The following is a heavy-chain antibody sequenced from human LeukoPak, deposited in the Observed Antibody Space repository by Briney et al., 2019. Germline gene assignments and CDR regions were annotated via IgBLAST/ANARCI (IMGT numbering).Heavy chain of an antibody. CDR3: ARGQLVDY. Sequence: MSSETLSLTCTVSGGSISSYYWSWIRQPPGKGLEWIGYIYYSGSTNYNPSLKSRVTISVDTSKNQFSLKLSSMTAADTAVYYCARGQLVDYWGQGTLVTVSS. CDR2: IYYSGST. CDR1: GGSISSYY. D-gene: IGHD6-6*01. J-gene: IGHJ4*02. V-gene: IGHV4-59*01.